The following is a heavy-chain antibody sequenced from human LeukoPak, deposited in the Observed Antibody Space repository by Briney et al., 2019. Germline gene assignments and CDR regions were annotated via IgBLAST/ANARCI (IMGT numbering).Heavy chain of an antibody. Sequence: PSETLSLTCTVSGGSISSYYWSWIRQPPGKGLEWIGYIYYTGSTNYNPSLKRRVTISVDTSKNQFSLKLSSVTAADTAVYYCARENSYGIRGWWFDPWGQGTLVTVSS. D-gene: IGHD5-18*01. CDR3: ARENSYGIRGWWFDP. CDR2: IYYTGST. CDR1: GGSISSYY. J-gene: IGHJ5*02. V-gene: IGHV4-59*01.